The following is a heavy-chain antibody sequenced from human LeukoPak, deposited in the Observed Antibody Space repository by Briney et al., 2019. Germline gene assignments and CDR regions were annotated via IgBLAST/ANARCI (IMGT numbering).Heavy chain of an antibody. CDR3: ALDRGSTLPGYFDY. Sequence: GGSLRLSCAVSGFTVSRNYMSWVRQAPGKGLEWVSAISGSGGSTYYADSVKGRFTISRDNSKNTLYLQMNSLRAEDTAVYYCALDRGSTLPGYFDYWGQGTLDTVSS. V-gene: IGHV3-23*01. D-gene: IGHD2-2*01. CDR1: GFTVSRNY. CDR2: ISGSGGST. J-gene: IGHJ4*02.